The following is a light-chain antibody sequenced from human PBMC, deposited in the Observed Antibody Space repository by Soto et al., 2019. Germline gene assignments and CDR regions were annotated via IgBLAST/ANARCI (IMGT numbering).Light chain of an antibody. J-gene: IGLJ1*01. CDR2: EVT. V-gene: IGLV2-14*01. CDR1: RSDIGGYNY. Sequence: QSVLAQPASVSGSPGQSITISCTGGRSDIGGYNYVSWYQQHPGRAPRLLILEVTNRPSGVPDRFSGSKSGNTASLIIRGLQAEDEADYFCSSYSSKTPPYVFGTGTKVTVL. CDR3: SSYSSKTPPYV.